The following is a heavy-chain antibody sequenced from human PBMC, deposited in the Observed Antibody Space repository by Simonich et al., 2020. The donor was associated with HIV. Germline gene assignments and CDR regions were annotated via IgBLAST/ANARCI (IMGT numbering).Heavy chain of an antibody. CDR2: VNHSGSA. Sequence: QVQVKQWGAGLLKPSETLSLTCAVYGGSFRGYSWRWIRQPPGKGLEWIGEVNHSGSATYNASLKSRITISVDTSENQFSLKLSSVTAADTAVYYCARGFPFISLGSYWGQGTLVTVSS. J-gene: IGHJ4*02. D-gene: IGHD2-15*01. CDR3: ARGFPFISLGSY. CDR1: GGSFRGYS. V-gene: IGHV4-34*01.